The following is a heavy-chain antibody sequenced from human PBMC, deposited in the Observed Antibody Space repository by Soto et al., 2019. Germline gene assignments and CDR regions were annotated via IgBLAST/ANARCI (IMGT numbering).Heavy chain of an antibody. J-gene: IGHJ4*02. D-gene: IGHD3-22*01. Sequence: PGGSLRLSCAGSGFTFSSYSMNWVRQAPGKGLEWVSSISSSSRYIYYADSVKGRFTISRDDAENSLYLQVNSLRVEDTAVYYCARGGDTSGSWPRYWGQGTLVTV. V-gene: IGHV3-21*01. CDR3: ARGGDTSGSWPRY. CDR1: GFTFSSYS. CDR2: ISSSSRYI.